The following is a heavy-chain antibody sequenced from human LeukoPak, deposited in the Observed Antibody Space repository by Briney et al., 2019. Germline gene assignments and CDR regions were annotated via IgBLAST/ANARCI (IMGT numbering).Heavy chain of an antibody. D-gene: IGHD3-16*02. J-gene: IGHJ5*02. CDR2: SDPEDGET. CDR3: GPVRPSPLRFDP. V-gene: IGHV1-24*01. Sequence: EASVKVSCKVSGYTLTELSMHWVRQAPGKGLEWMGGSDPEDGETIYAQKFQGRVTMTEDTSTDTAYTELSSLRSEDTAVYYCGPVRPSPLRFDPWGQGTLVTVSS. CDR1: GYTLTELS.